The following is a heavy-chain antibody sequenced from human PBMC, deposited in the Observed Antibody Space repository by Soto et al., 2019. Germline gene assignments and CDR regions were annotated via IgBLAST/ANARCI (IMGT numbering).Heavy chain of an antibody. D-gene: IGHD3-22*01. Sequence: EVQLVHSGGGLVKPGGSLRLSCAASGFTFSSYSINWVRQAPGKGLEWVSSVSSSSSYIYYADSVKGRFTISRDNAKNSLYLQVNSLRVKDTAVYYGERGGDSSGSWPRYWGQGTLVTVSS. CDR2: VSSSSSYI. J-gene: IGHJ4*02. CDR1: GFTFSSYS. CDR3: ERGGDSSGSWPRY. V-gene: IGHV3-21*01.